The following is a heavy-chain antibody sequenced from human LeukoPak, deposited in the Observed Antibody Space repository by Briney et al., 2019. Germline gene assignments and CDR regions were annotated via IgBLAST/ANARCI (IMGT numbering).Heavy chain of an antibody. CDR3: ARGSPDYGGNSGSSYYYYYGMDV. CDR1: GGSISSGGYY. J-gene: IGHJ6*02. CDR2: IYYSGST. D-gene: IGHD4-23*01. V-gene: IGHV4-31*03. Sequence: SETLSLTCTVSGGSISSGGYYWSWIRQHPGKGLEWIGYIYYSGSTYYNPSLKSRVTISVDTSKNQFSLKLSSVTAADTAVYYCARGSPDYGGNSGSSYYYYYGMDVWGQGTTVTVSS.